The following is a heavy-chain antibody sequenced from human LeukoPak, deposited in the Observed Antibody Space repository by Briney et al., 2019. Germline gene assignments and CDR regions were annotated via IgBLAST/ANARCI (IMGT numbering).Heavy chain of an antibody. CDR1: GGSFSGYY. CDR2: INHSGST. V-gene: IGHV4-34*01. J-gene: IGHJ4*02. D-gene: IGHD3-10*01. CDR3: ARRRYGSGSYLY. Sequence: SETLSLTCAVYGGSFSGYYWSWIRQPPGKGLEWIGEINHSGSTNYNPSLKSRVTISVDTSKNQFSLKLSSVTAADTAVYYCARRRYGSGSYLYWGQGTLVTVSS.